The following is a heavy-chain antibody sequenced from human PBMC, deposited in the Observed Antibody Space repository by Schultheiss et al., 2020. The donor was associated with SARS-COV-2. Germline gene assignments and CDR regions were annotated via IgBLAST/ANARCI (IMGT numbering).Heavy chain of an antibody. J-gene: IGHJ4*01. Sequence: GGSLRLSCAASGFTFSSYGMHWVRQAPGKGLEWVAVIWYDGSNKYYADSVKGRFTISRDNSKNTLYLQMNSLRAEDTAVYYCARDSSLEGSSGRFDYWGHGTLVTVSS. V-gene: IGHV3-33*01. D-gene: IGHD6-6*01. CDR1: GFTFSSYG. CDR2: IWYDGSNK. CDR3: ARDSSLEGSSGRFDY.